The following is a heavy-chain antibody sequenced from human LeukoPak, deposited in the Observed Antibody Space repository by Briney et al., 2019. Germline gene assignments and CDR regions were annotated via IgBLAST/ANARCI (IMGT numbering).Heavy chain of an antibody. J-gene: IGHJ6*03. D-gene: IGHD2-15*01. CDR1: GFTFSSYG. CDR2: ISGSGLNT. CDR3: AKVPYSYYYYYMDV. Sequence: PGGSLRLSCAASGFTFSSYGMNWVRQAPGKGLEWVSSISGSGLNTYYADSVKGRFTISRDKSKNTLYLQMNSLRAEDTAVYYCAKVPYSYYYYYMDVWGKGTTVTISS. V-gene: IGHV3-23*01.